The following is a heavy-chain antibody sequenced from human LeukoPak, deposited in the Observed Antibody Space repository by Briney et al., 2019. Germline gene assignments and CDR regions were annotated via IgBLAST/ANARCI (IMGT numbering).Heavy chain of an antibody. Sequence: SQPLSLTCTVSCDSISSGDYYWSWIRQPPGKVLQWIGYIYYCGSTYYHPSLKSRVTISIDTSKNQFSLKLSSVTDADTAVYYCARAVVVPAFSLYYYYYGMDVWGQGTTVTVSS. V-gene: IGHV4-30-4*01. D-gene: IGHD2-2*01. CDR1: CDSISSGDYY. CDR2: IYYCGST. CDR3: ARAVVVPAFSLYYYYYGMDV. J-gene: IGHJ6*02.